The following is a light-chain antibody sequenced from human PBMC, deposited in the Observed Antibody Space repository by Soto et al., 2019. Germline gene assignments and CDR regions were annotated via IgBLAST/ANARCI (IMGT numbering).Light chain of an antibody. CDR3: MQALQTPLT. CDR1: QSLVHSNGYNY. CDR2: LGS. J-gene: IGKJ4*01. Sequence: VMTQCPLPLPVTPGEPASISCRSSQSLVHSNGYNYLDWYLQKPGQSPQLLIYLGSHRASGVPDRFSGSGSCTDFTLKVSRVEAEDVGVYYCMQALQTPLTFGGGTKVDIK. V-gene: IGKV2-28*01.